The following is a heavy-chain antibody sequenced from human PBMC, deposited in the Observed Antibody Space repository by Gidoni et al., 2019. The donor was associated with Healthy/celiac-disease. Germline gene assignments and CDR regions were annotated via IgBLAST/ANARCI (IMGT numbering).Heavy chain of an antibody. V-gene: IGHV5-10-1*03. CDR3: ARQAPLLELELGGIDY. Sequence: EVQLVQSGAEVKKPGESLRISCKGSGYSFTSYWISWVRQMPGKGLEWMGRIDPSDSYTNYSPSFQGHVTISADKSISTAYLQWSSLKASDTAMYYCARQAPLLELELGGIDYWGQGTLVTVSS. J-gene: IGHJ4*02. CDR1: GYSFTSYW. CDR2: IDPSDSYT. D-gene: IGHD1-7*01.